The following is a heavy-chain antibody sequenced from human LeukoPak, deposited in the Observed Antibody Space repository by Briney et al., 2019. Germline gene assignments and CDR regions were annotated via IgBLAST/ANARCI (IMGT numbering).Heavy chain of an antibody. CDR2: FDPEDGET. J-gene: IGHJ3*02. V-gene: IGHV1-24*01. Sequence: ASVKVSCKVSGYTLTELSMHWVRQAPGEGLEWMGGFDPEDGETVYAQKFQGRVTMTEDTSTDTAYMELSSLRSEDTAVYYCATVSPARRDMVRGVNDAFDIWGQGTMVTVSS. CDR1: GYTLTELS. D-gene: IGHD3-10*01. CDR3: ATVSPARRDMVRGVNDAFDI.